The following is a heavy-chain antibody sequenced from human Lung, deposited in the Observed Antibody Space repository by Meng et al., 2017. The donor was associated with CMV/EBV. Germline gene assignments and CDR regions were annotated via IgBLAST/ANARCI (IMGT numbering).Heavy chain of an antibody. Sequence: ASGFTFSDYYMSWIRQAPGKGLEWVARSRNKASSYTTEYAASVKGRFTISRDDSKNSLNLQMTSLKTEDTAVYYCARDSTTTRDFDYWGQGTLVTVSS. CDR2: SRNKASSYTT. CDR1: GFTFSDYY. CDR3: ARDSTTTRDFDY. D-gene: IGHD2/OR15-2a*01. V-gene: IGHV3-72*01. J-gene: IGHJ4*02.